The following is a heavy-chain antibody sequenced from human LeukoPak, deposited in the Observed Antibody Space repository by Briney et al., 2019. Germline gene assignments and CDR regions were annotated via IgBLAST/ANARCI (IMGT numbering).Heavy chain of an antibody. CDR1: GYSISSGYY. J-gene: IGHJ5*02. CDR3: ARDDIVVVPAAEGNWFDP. CDR2: IYHSGST. V-gene: IGHV4-38-2*02. D-gene: IGHD2-2*01. Sequence: PSDTLSLTCTVSGYSISSGYYWGGIRQPLGKGLEWIGSIYHSGSTYYNPSLKSRVTISVDTSKNQFSLKLSSVTAADTAVYYCARDDIVVVPAAEGNWFDPWGQGTLVTVSS.